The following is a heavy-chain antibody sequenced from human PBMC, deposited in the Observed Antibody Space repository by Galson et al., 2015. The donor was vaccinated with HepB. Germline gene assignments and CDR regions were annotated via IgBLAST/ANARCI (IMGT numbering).Heavy chain of an antibody. CDR1: GGTFSSYA. D-gene: IGHD6-13*01. CDR2: IIPIFGTA. V-gene: IGHV1-69*13. CDR3: AREAREWGSSWDFDY. Sequence: SVKVSCKASGGTFSSYAISWVRQAPGQGLEWMGGIIPIFGTANYAQKFQGRVTITADESTSTAYMELSSLRSEDTAVYYCAREAREWGSSWDFDYWGQGTLVTVSS. J-gene: IGHJ4*02.